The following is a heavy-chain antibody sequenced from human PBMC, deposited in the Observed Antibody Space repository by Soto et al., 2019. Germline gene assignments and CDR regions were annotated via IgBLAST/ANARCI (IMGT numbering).Heavy chain of an antibody. J-gene: IGHJ4*02. V-gene: IGHV3-30*18. Sequence: SGGSLRLSCAASGFTFSSYGMHWVRQAPGKGLEWVAVISYDGSNKYYADSVKGRFTISRDNSKNTLYLQMNSLRAEDTAVYYGAKLPLKMATRFEVFDYWGQGTLVTVSS. CDR2: ISYDGSNK. D-gene: IGHD5-12*01. CDR3: AKLPLKMATRFEVFDY. CDR1: GFTFSSYG.